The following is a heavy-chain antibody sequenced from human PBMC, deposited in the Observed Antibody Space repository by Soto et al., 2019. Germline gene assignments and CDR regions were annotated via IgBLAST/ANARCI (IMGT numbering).Heavy chain of an antibody. V-gene: IGHV3-23*01. J-gene: IGHJ4*02. CDR3: AKDLRAPATKNFDY. Sequence: EVHLLESGGGLVRFGGSLRLSCAASGFTFNNYAMTWVRQPPGKGLEWVSAISGSGDATFYADSVRGRFTISRDNSKSTLYLQMNSLRAEDTAVYFCAKDLRAPATKNFDYWGQGTLVTVSS. D-gene: IGHD6-25*01. CDR2: ISGSGDAT. CDR1: GFTFNNYA.